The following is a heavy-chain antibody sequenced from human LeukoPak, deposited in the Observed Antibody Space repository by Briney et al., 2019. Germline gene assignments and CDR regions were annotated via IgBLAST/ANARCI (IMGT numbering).Heavy chain of an antibody. J-gene: IGHJ4*02. V-gene: IGHV3-66*01. Sequence: GGSLRLSCAASAFTVSSNYMSWVRQAPGKGLEWVSVIYSGVSTYYVDSVKGRFTISRDNSKNTLYLQMNSLRVEDTAVYYCARVYCGNSGYDYFDYWRQGTLVTVSP. CDR2: IYSGVST. CDR1: AFTVSSNY. D-gene: IGHD5-12*01. CDR3: ARVYCGNSGYDYFDY.